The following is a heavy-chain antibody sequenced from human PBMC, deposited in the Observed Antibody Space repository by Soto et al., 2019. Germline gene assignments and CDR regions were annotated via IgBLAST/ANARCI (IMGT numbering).Heavy chain of an antibody. CDR3: TTDPGAGVACNYGMDV. CDR1: GFTFSNAW. D-gene: IGHD5-12*01. Sequence: EVQLVESGGGLVKPGGSLRLSCAASGFTFSNAWMNWVRQAPGKGLEWVGRIKSKTDGGTTDYAAPVKGRFTISRDDSKNTLYLQMNSLKTEDTAVYYCTTDPGAGVACNYGMDVWGQGTTVTVSS. CDR2: IKSKTDGGTT. V-gene: IGHV3-15*07. J-gene: IGHJ6*02.